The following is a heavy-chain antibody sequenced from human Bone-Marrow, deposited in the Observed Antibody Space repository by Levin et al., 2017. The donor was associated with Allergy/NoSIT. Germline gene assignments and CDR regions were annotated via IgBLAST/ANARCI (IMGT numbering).Heavy chain of an antibody. D-gene: IGHD3-9*01. CDR3: ARLSLTFYDILTGYYSPIGTFDY. J-gene: IGHJ4*02. CDR2: IYYSGST. V-gene: IGHV4-30-4*01. Sequence: SSETLSLTCNVSGGSINSGDSYWSWIRQPPGKGLEWIGYIYYSGSTYYNPSLKSRITISIDTSKSQFSLQLSSVTAADTAVDYCARLSLTFYDILTGYYSPIGTFDYWGQGTLVTVSS. CDR1: GGSINSGDSY.